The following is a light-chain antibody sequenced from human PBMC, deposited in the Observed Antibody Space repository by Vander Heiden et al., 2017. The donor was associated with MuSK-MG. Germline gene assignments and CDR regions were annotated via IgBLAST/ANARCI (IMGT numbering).Light chain of an antibody. Sequence: QLTPSPSFLSASVGDRVTITCRASQGISSYLAWYQQKPGKAPKLLIYAASTLQRGVPSRFSGSGSGTEFTLTISSLQTEELATYDCQQLNSYPLTFGGGTKVEIK. J-gene: IGKJ4*01. V-gene: IGKV1-9*01. CDR1: QGISSY. CDR2: AAS. CDR3: QQLNSYPLT.